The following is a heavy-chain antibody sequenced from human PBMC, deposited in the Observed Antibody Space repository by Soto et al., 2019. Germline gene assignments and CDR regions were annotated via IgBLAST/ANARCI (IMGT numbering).Heavy chain of an antibody. CDR2: IVVGSGNT. D-gene: IGHD6-19*01. CDR1: TFTFTSSA. J-gene: IGHJ5*02. Sequence: SVKVSCKASTFTFTSSAVQWVRQARGQRLEWIGWIVVGSGNTKYAQNFQERVTITRDMSSGTAYLELSSLRSEDTAVYYCASERLAVAGKGGWFDPWGQDTLVTVSS. V-gene: IGHV1-58*01. CDR3: ASERLAVAGKGGWFDP.